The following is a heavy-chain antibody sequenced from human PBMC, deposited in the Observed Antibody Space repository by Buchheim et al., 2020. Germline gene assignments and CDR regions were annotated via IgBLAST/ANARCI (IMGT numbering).Heavy chain of an antibody. CDR1: GYTFTSYA. CDR3: ARDLWKENRYYDFWSGYLYGMDV. V-gene: IGHV7-4-1*02. D-gene: IGHD3-3*01. J-gene: IGHJ6*02. Sequence: QVQLVQSGSELKKPGASAKVSCKASGYTFTSYAMNWVRQAPGQGLEWMGWINTNTGNPTYAQGFTGRFVFSLDTSVSTAYLQISSLKAEDTAVYYCARDLWKENRYYDFWSGYLYGMDVWGQGTT. CDR2: INTNTGNP.